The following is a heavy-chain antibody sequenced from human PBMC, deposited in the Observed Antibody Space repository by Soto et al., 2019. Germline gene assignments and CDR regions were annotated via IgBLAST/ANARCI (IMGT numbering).Heavy chain of an antibody. CDR3: ARGWISYGYMGDYGMDV. D-gene: IGHD5-18*01. CDR2: IYHSGGT. CDR1: GGSISSGGYS. V-gene: IGHV4-30-2*01. Sequence: LSLTCAVSGGSISSGGYSLSWIRQPPCKGLEWIGYIYHSGGTYYNPSLKSRVTISVDRSKNQFSLKLSSVTAADTAVYYCARGWISYGYMGDYGMDVWGQGTTVTVSS. J-gene: IGHJ6*02.